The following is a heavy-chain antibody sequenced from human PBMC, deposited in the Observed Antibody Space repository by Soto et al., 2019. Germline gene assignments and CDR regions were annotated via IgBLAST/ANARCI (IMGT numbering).Heavy chain of an antibody. J-gene: IGHJ4*02. CDR1: GGSFGGYY. CDR2: INHSGST. V-gene: IGHV4-34*01. D-gene: IGHD3-3*01. Sequence: SETLSLTCAVYGGSFGGYYWSWIRQPPGKGLEWIGEINHSGSTNYNPSLKSRVTISVDTSKNQFSLKLSSVTAADTAVYYCAKLMGWLDYWGQGTLVTVSS. CDR3: AKLMGWLDY.